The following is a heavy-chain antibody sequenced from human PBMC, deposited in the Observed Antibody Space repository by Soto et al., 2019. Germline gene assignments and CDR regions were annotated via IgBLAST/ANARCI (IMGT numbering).Heavy chain of an antibody. D-gene: IGHD5-18*01. CDR2: ISPSGTTT. CDR1: GFTFSTYW. CDR3: AGGVGNTYGYSLGY. Sequence: EVQVVESGGGLVQPGGSLRLSCAASGFTFSTYWMHWVRQAPGKGLIWVSRISPSGTTTTYADSVKGRFTISRDNAKHTLYLQMNSLRAEDTAVYYCAGGVGNTYGYSLGYWGQGTLVTVSS. V-gene: IGHV3-74*01. J-gene: IGHJ4*02.